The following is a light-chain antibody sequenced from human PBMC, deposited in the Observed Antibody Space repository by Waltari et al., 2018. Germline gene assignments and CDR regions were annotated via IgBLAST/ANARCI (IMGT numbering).Light chain of an antibody. CDR2: WAF. CDR3: QQYSSAPWT. J-gene: IGKJ1*01. V-gene: IGKV4-1*01. CDR1: QSVLYTSNNKNY. Sequence: DIVMTQSPDSLAVSLGERATINCKSSQSVLYTSNNKNYLAWYQQKPGQPPKLLIYWAFTRDSGVPDRFSGSGSGTDFTLTISSLQADDVAVYYCQQYSSAPWTFGQGTKVEIK.